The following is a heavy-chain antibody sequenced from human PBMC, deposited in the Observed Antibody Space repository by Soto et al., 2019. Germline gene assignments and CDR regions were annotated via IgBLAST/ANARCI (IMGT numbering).Heavy chain of an antibody. CDR3: SRGLRLRFLEWPKSPYYGMDV. CDR1: GGSFSGYY. J-gene: IGHJ6*02. CDR2: INHSGST. D-gene: IGHD3-3*01. V-gene: IGHV4-34*01. Sequence: SETLSLTCAVYGGSFSGYYWSWIRQPPGKGLEGIGEINHSGSTNYNPSLKSRVTISVDTSKNQFSLKLSSVTAADTAVYYCSRGLRLRFLEWPKSPYYGMDVWGQGTTVTVSS.